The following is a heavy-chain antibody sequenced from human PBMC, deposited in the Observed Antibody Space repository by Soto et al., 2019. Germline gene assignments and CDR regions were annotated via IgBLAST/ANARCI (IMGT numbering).Heavy chain of an antibody. Sequence: EVQLVDSGGDLVQPGGSLRLSCAASGFSVSDNYMTWVRQAPGKGLEWVSVIYSGGTTYYADSVKGRFTVSRDSSKNTVFLQMNNLRAEDTAVYYCARDRLIVSGAPYYYYYMDVWGKGTTVTVSS. CDR3: ARDRLIVSGAPYYYYYMDV. CDR1: GFSVSDNY. V-gene: IGHV3-66*01. CDR2: IYSGGTT. J-gene: IGHJ6*03. D-gene: IGHD1-26*01.